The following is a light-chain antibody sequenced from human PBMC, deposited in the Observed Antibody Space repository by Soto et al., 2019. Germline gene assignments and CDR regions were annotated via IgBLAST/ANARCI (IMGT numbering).Light chain of an antibody. V-gene: IGKV1-27*01. J-gene: IGKJ4*01. CDR1: QDINTY. Sequence: DIPMTQSPSSLSASVGDRVTITCRAGQDINTYLAWYQQKPGKVPKLLISAASTLQSGVPSRFSGSGSGTDFTLTISSLQPEDVATYYCQKYDGAPLTFGGGTKVEIK. CDR2: AAS. CDR3: QKYDGAPLT.